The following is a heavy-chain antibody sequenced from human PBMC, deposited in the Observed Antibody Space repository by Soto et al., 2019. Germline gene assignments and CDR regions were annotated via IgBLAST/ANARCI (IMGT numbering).Heavy chain of an antibody. CDR1: GATFSSYA. Sequence: QVQPVQSAAEVKKPGSSVKVSCQASGATFSSYAISWLRQAPGQGLVWMGGIIPIFGTANSAQKFQGRVTITVDESTSTANMALDNLRSADTAVYYCARAESGAEYNFFDLWGQGTLVTVS. J-gene: IGHJ5*02. CDR3: ARAESGAEYNFFDL. D-gene: IGHD1-20*01. CDR2: IIPIFGTA. V-gene: IGHV1-69*01.